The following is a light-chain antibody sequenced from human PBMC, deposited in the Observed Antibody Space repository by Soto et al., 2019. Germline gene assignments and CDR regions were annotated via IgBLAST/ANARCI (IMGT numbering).Light chain of an antibody. V-gene: IGLV2-14*03. CDR2: DVN. J-gene: IGLJ2*01. CDR3: GSYTTSGSVV. CDR1: SSDVGAYNY. Sequence: QSALTQPASVSGSPGQSIAISCIGTSSDVGAYNYVSWYQQHPGKAPKLVIYDVNNRPSGVSNRFSGSKSGNTASLTISGLQAEDEADYYCGSYTTSGSVVFGGGTTLTVL.